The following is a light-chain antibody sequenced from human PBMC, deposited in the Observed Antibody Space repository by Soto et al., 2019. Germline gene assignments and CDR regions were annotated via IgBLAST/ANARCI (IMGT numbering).Light chain of an antibody. Sequence: DIQMTQSPSSLSASVGDRVTITCRASQSIVTYLNWYLQKPGKAPKLLIHAASTLQTGVPSRFSGSGSGTDFTLTINSLQSEDFAVYYCQHYVNWPLTFGGGTKVDIK. CDR3: QHYVNWPLT. V-gene: IGKV1-39*01. CDR1: QSIVTY. J-gene: IGKJ4*01. CDR2: AAS.